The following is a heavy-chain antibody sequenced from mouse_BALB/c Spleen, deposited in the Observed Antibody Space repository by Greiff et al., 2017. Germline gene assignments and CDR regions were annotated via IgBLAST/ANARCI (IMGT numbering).Heavy chain of an antibody. J-gene: IGHJ1*01. D-gene: IGHD2-3*01. CDR1: GFTFSSYA. V-gene: IGHV5-6-5*01. CDR2: ISSGGST. Sequence: EVKLMESGGGLVKPGGSLKLSCAASGFTFSSYAMSWVRQTPEKRLEWVASISSGGSTYYPDSVKGRFTISRDNARNILYLQMSSLRSEDTAMYYCAFYDGYYLYWYFDVWGAGTTVTVSS. CDR3: AFYDGYYLYWYFDV.